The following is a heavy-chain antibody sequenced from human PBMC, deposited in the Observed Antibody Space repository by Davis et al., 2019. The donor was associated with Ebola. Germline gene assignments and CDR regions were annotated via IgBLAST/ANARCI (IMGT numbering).Heavy chain of an antibody. J-gene: IGHJ5*02. V-gene: IGHV1-18*01. D-gene: IGHD3-3*01. Sequence: ASVKVSCKASGYTFTSYGISWVRQAPGQGLEWMGWISAYNGNTNYAQKLQGRVTMTTDTSTSTAYMELRSLRSDDTAVYYCAREDGGRFLGNYNWFDPWGQGTLVTVSS. CDR3: AREDGGRFLGNYNWFDP. CDR2: ISAYNGNT. CDR1: GYTFTSYG.